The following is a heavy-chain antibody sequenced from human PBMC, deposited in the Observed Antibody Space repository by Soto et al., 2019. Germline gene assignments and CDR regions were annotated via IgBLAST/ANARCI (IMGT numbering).Heavy chain of an antibody. D-gene: IGHD6-19*01. J-gene: IGHJ4*02. V-gene: IGHV4-4*02. CDR3: ARVRDFSSAWVDY. CDR1: GGSISSTNW. CDR2: IYHSGST. Sequence: QVQLQESGPGLVKPSGTLSLTCAVSGGSISSTNWWSWVRQPPGKGLEWIGEIYHSGSTNYNPSLKRRVTRSVDKSKNQFSLKLSSVTAAATAVYYCARVRDFSSAWVDYWGQGTLVTVSS.